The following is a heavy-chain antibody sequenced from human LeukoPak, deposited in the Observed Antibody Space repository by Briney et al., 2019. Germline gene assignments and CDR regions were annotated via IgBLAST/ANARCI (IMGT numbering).Heavy chain of an antibody. Sequence: SETLSLACTVSGGSISSYYWSWMRQRAGKGLEWIGRIYTSGSTNYNPSLKSRVTISVDKSKNQFSLKLSSVTAADTAVYYCARDSVVAGNKRALDYWGQGTLVTVSS. D-gene: IGHD6-19*01. CDR3: ARDSVVAGNKRALDY. J-gene: IGHJ4*02. V-gene: IGHV4-4*07. CDR1: GGSISSYY. CDR2: IYTSGST.